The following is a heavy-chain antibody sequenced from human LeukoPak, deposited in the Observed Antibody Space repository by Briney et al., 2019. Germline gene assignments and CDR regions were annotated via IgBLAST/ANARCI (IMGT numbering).Heavy chain of an antibody. CDR2: IVVGSGNT. V-gene: IGHV1-58*01. CDR1: GFTFTISA. J-gene: IGHJ4*02. Sequence: ASVKVSCKASGFTFTISAVQWVRQARGQRLEWIGWIVVGSGNTNYAQKFQERVTITRDMSTSTAYMELSSLRSEDTAVYYCAADLYYYDSSGYQGYWGQGTLVTVSS. CDR3: AADLYYYDSSGYQGY. D-gene: IGHD3-22*01.